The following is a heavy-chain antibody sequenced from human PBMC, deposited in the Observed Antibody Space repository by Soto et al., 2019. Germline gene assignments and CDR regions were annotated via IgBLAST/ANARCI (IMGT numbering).Heavy chain of an antibody. V-gene: IGHV3-23*01. CDR2: ISGSGGST. J-gene: IGHJ6*02. CDR3: AKGVTMFRGVYQVAYYYYGMDV. D-gene: IGHD3-10*01. Sequence: GGSLRLSCAASGFTFSTSWMHWVRQSPGKGLEWVSAISGSGGSTYYADSVKGRFTISRDNSKNTLYLQMNSLRAEDTAVYYCAKGVTMFRGVYQVAYYYYGMDVWGQGTTVTVSS. CDR1: GFTFSTSW.